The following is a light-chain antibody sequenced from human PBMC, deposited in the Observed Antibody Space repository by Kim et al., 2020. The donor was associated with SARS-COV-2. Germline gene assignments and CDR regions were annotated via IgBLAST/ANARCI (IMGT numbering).Light chain of an antibody. Sequence: SYELTQPPSVSVSPGQTASITCSGDKLGDKYACWYQQKPGQSPVLVIYQDSKRPSGILERFSGSNSGNTATLTISGTQAMDEADYYCQAWDSSTGVFGTG. CDR1: KLGDKY. CDR2: QDS. J-gene: IGLJ1*01. V-gene: IGLV3-1*01. CDR3: QAWDSSTGV.